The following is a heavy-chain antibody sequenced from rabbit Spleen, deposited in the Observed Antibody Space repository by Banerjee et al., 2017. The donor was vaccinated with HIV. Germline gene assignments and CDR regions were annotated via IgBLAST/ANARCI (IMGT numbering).Heavy chain of an antibody. Sequence: QSLEESGGGLVKPGASLTLTCKASGFSFNSGYDMCWVRQAPGKGLEWVACAYAGSSGSTYYASWAKGRFTISKTSSTTVTLQMTSLTVADTATYFCARDLAGVIGWNFSLWGPGTLVTVS. J-gene: IGHJ4*01. CDR2: AYAGSSGST. D-gene: IGHD4-1*01. V-gene: IGHV1S40*01. CDR1: GFSFNSGYD. CDR3: ARDLAGVIGWNFSL.